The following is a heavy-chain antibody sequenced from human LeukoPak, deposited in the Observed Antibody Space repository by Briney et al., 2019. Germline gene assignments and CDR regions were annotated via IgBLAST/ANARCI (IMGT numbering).Heavy chain of an antibody. CDR2: ISAGGGST. J-gene: IGHJ4*02. Sequence: GGSLRLSCAVSGLTFSDYSMTWVRQAPGKGLFWVSGISAGGGSTYYADSVKDRFTISRDNSRNTLYLQMNSLRAEDTAVYYCAKDAAGPEYWGQGTLVTVSS. CDR3: AKDAAGPEY. D-gene: IGHD6-13*01. V-gene: IGHV3-23*01. CDR1: GLTFSDYS.